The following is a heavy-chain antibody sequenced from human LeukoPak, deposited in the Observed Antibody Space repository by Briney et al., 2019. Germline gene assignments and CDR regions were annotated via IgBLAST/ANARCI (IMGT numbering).Heavy chain of an antibody. CDR3: ARARTYTIFGVVMYYFDY. J-gene: IGHJ4*02. Sequence: PSETLSLTCAVSGGSISSSDWWSWVRQPPGKGLEWIGEIYHSGSTNYNPSLKSRVTISVDKSKNQFSLKLSSVTAADTAVYYCARARTYTIFGVVMYYFDYWGQGTLVTVSS. CDR1: GGSISSSDW. D-gene: IGHD3-3*01. V-gene: IGHV4-4*02. CDR2: IYHSGST.